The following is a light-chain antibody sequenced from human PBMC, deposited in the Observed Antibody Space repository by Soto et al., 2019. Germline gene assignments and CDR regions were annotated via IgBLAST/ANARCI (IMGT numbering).Light chain of an antibody. CDR2: EVI. CDR1: SSDVGGYNY. J-gene: IGLJ3*02. CDR3: SSYTSSSTWV. V-gene: IGLV2-14*01. Sequence: QSALTQPASVSGSPGQSITISCTRSSSDVGGYNYVSWYQQHPGKAPKLMIYEVINRPSGVSNRFSGSKSGNTASLTISGLQAEDEADYYCSSYTSSSTWVFGGGTKLTVL.